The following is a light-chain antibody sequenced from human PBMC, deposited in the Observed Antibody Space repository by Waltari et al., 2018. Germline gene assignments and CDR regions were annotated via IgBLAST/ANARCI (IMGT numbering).Light chain of an antibody. CDR3: QYYGSSAS. V-gene: IGKV3-20*01. CDR2: GAP. J-gene: IGKJ3*01. Sequence: DIVFTQSPCTLSLSPGERGTLSCRASQRVNSNSLAWYQHKPGQAPRLLIYGAPSRATGNPDRFSGSGSGTDFTLTISRLEPEDFAVYYCQYYGSSASFGPGTKVDI. CDR1: QRVNSNS.